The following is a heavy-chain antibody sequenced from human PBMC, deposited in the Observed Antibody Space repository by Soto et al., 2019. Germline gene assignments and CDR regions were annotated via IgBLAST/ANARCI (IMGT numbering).Heavy chain of an antibody. CDR1: GFTLSGYS. V-gene: IGHV3-21*01. CDR3: ARDPLQGMDV. Sequence: VGSLRLSCAASGFTLSGYSMNWVRQAPGKGLEWVSSITSSSSYIYYADSVKGRFTISRDNAKNSLYLQMNSLRAEDTALYYCARDPLQGMDVWGQGTTVTVSS. J-gene: IGHJ6*02. D-gene: IGHD4-4*01. CDR2: ITSSSSYI.